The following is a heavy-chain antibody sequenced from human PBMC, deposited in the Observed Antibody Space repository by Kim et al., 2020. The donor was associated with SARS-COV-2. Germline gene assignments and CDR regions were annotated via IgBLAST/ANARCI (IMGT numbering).Heavy chain of an antibody. CDR3: AILPLTGTTFFPGYGMDV. V-gene: IGHV3-23*01. D-gene: IGHD1-7*01. CDR2: ISGSGGST. J-gene: IGHJ6*02. Sequence: GGSLRLSCAASGFTFSSYAMSWVRQAPGKGLEWVSAISGSGGSTYYADSVKGRFTISRDNSKNTLCLQMNSLRAEDTAVYYCAILPLTGTTFFPGYGMDVWGQGTTVTVSS. CDR1: GFTFSSYA.